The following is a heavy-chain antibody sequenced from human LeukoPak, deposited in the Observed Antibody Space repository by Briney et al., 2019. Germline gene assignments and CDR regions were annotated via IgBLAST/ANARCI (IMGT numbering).Heavy chain of an antibody. CDR3: ARARAPDYYYYMDV. CDR1: GGSISSYY. J-gene: IGHJ6*03. Sequence: SETLSLTCTVSGGSISSYYWSWIRQPAGKGLEWIGRIYTSGSTNYNPSLKSRVTISVDKSKNQFSLKLSSVTAADTAVYYCARARAPDYYYYMDVWGKGTTVTVSS. V-gene: IGHV4-4*07. CDR2: IYTSGST.